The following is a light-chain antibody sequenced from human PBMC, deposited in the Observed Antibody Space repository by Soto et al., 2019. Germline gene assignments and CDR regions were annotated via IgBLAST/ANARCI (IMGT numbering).Light chain of an antibody. J-gene: IGKJ1*01. CDR1: QSVSSN. CDR3: QQYNNWPGT. CDR2: GAS. Sequence: EIVMTQSPATLSVPPGERATLSCRASQSVSSNLAWYQQKPGQAPRLLIYGASTRVTGIPARFSGGGSGTEFTLTISSLQSEDFAVYYCQQYNNWPGTFGQGTKVEIK. V-gene: IGKV3-15*01.